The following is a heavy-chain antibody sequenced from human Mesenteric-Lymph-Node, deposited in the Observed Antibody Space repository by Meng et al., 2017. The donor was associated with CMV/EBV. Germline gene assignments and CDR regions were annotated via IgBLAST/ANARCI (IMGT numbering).Heavy chain of an antibody. J-gene: IGHJ4*02. CDR3: ARDYKLAAGPFDY. V-gene: IGHV4-61*01. D-gene: IGHD6-13*01. CDR1: GGSVSSGSYY. Sequence: TVSGGSVSSGSYYWSWIRQHPGKRLEWNGYIYYSGGTNYNPSLKSRVTISVDTSKNQFSLKLSSVTAADTAVYYCARDYKLAAGPFDYWGQGTLVTVSS. CDR2: IYYSGGT.